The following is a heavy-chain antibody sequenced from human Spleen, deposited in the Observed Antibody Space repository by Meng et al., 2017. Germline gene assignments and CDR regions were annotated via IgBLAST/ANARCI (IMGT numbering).Heavy chain of an antibody. CDR2: IYYSGST. CDR1: GDSISGGRYY. CDR3: ARDRENVLRYFDWLYPNGEFDY. D-gene: IGHD3-9*01. V-gene: IGHV4-31*02. Sequence: SETLSLTCAVSGDSISGGRYYWSWIRQLPGKGLEWIGNIYYSGSTYYNPSLKSRVTISVDTSKNQFSLKLSSVTAADTAVYYCARDRENVLRYFDWLYPNGEFDYWGQGTLVTVSS. J-gene: IGHJ4*02.